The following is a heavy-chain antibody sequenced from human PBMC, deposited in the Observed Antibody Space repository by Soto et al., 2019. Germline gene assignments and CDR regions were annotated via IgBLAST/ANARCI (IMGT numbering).Heavy chain of an antibody. V-gene: IGHV3-49*04. CDR3: TIADVMVAAVVTLVDS. CDR1: GFTFGDYA. Sequence: PGGSLRLSCTGSGFTFGDYAVSWVRQAPGKGLEWVGFIRTKVHSGTTEYAASVKGRFTISRDDSEGIAYLQMNSLKIEDTGVYFCTIADVMVAAVVTLVDSWGQGPFVIIS. J-gene: IGHJ4*02. D-gene: IGHD3-22*01. CDR2: IRTKVHSGTT.